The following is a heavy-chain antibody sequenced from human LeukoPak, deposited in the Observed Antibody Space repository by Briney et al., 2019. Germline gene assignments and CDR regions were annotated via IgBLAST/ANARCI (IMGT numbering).Heavy chain of an antibody. CDR3: ARDRGGGYCSGGSCLLDY. V-gene: IGHV3-33*01. D-gene: IGHD2-15*01. Sequence: GGSLRLPCAASGFTFSSYGMHWVRQAPGKGLEWVAVIWYDGSNKYYADSVKGRFTISRDNSKNTLYLQMNSLRAEDTAVYYCARDRGGGYCSGGSCLLDYWGQGTLVTVSS. J-gene: IGHJ4*02. CDR2: IWYDGSNK. CDR1: GFTFSSYG.